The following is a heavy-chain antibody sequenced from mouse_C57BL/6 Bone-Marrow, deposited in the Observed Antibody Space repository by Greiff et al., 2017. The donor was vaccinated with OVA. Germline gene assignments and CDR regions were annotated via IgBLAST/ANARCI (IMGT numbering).Heavy chain of an antibody. J-gene: IGHJ3*01. CDR2: IDPSDSYT. CDR3: AREGIYYSRFAY. V-gene: IGHV1-50*01. CDR1: GYTFTSYW. D-gene: IGHD1-1*01. Sequence: QVQLQQPGAELVKPGASVKLSCKASGYTFTSYWMQWVKQRPGQGLEWIGEIDPSDSYTNYNQKFKGKATMTVDTSSITAYMQLSSLTSEDSADYYCAREGIYYSRFAYWGQGTLVTVSA.